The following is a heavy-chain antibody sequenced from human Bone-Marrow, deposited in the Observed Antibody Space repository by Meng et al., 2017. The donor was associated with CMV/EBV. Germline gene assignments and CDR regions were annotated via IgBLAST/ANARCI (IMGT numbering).Heavy chain of an antibody. CDR1: DSY. D-gene: IGHD2/OR15-2a*01. J-gene: IGHJ5*02. Sequence: DSYMHQVPKAAGKGLECVDRSKNKPNSQTTKNAATKKNRSTITREDSDNSLYLQMNSLKSYYTVVYYCARCPPPLVDCNVCNGLPDPWGQGTLVTVSS. V-gene: IGHV3-72*01. CDR3: ARCPPPLVDCNVCNGLPDP. CDR2: SKNKPNSQTT.